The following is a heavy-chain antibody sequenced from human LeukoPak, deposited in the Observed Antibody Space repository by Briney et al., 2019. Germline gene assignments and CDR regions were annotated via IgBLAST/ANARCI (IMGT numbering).Heavy chain of an antibody. V-gene: IGHV3-15*01. Sequence: GGSLRLSCAASGFTFGKAWMSWVRQAPGRGLEWVGRIKSRNDGETTDYAAPVKGRFIISRDDSKNTLYLQMNSLKTEDTAVYYCTTAEAYCGGDCYRSLDYWGQGTLVTVSP. D-gene: IGHD2-21*02. CDR2: IKSRNDGETT. CDR3: TTAEAYCGGDCYRSLDY. J-gene: IGHJ4*02. CDR1: GFTFGKAW.